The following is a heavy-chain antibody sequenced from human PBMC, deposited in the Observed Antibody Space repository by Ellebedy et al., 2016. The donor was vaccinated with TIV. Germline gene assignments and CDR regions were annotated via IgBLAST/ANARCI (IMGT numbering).Heavy chain of an antibody. V-gene: IGHV3-73*01. CDR1: GLTFSGSA. Sequence: PGGSLRLSCAASGLTFSGSAIHWVRQASGKGLEWVGRIRSKANSYATAYAASVEGRFGISRDDSENTAYLQMNSLKTEDTAVYYCTRLVDCSGGSCYLHFEDWGQGTLVTVSS. J-gene: IGHJ4*02. CDR2: IRSKANSYAT. D-gene: IGHD2-15*01. CDR3: TRLVDCSGGSCYLHFED.